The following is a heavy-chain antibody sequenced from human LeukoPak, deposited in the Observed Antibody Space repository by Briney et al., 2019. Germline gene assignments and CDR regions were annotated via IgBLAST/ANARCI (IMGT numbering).Heavy chain of an antibody. CDR1: GFTFKNYW. V-gene: IGHV3-74*01. CDR2: INSDGSRT. J-gene: IGHJ4*02. CDR3: TTVMRYYFDY. Sequence: GGSLRLSCAASGFTFKNYWMFWVRQAPGKGPVWVARINSDGSRTNYADSVKGRFTVSRDNAKNTVYLQMNSLKTEDTAVYYCTTVMRYYFDYWGQGTLVTVSS.